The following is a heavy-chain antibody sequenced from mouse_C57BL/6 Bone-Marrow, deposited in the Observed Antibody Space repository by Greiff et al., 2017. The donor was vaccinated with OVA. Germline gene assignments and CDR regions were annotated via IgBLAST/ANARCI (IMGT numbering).Heavy chain of an antibody. V-gene: IGHV1-81*01. CDR2: IYPRSGNT. CDR1: GYTFTSYG. D-gene: IGHD2-4*01. Sequence: VHLVESGAELARPGASVKLSCKASGYTFTSYGISWVKQRTGQGLEWIGEIYPRSGNTYYNEKFKGKATLTAYKSSSTAYMELRSLTSEDSAVYFCARVEDYDDGGYFDYWGQGTTLTVSS. CDR3: ARVEDYDDGGYFDY. J-gene: IGHJ2*01.